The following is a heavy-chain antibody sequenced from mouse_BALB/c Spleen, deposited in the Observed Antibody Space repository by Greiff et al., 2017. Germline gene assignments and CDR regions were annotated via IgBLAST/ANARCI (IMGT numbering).Heavy chain of an antibody. CDR1: GYSITSDYA. CDR2: ISYSGST. Sequence: EVQLQESGPGLVKPSQSLSLTCTVTGYSITSDYAWNWIRQFPGNKLEWMGYISYSGSTSYNPSLKSRISITRDTSKNQFFLQLNSVTTEDTATYYCARDSYYGSSYAPFDVWGAGTTVTVSS. D-gene: IGHD1-1*01. V-gene: IGHV3-2*02. CDR3: ARDSYYGSSYAPFDV. J-gene: IGHJ1*01.